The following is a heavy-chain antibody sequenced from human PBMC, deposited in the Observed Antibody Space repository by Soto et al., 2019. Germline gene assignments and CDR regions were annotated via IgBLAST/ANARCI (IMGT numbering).Heavy chain of an antibody. Sequence: SETLSLTCTVSGGSISSGGYYWSWIRQHPGKGLEWIGYIYYSGSTYYNPSFKSRVTISVDTSKNQFSLKLSSVTAADTAVYYGARGYYDSSGYYQFDYWGQGTLVTVS. J-gene: IGHJ4*02. V-gene: IGHV4-31*03. CDR2: IYYSGST. CDR3: ARGYYDSSGYYQFDY. CDR1: GGSISSGGYY. D-gene: IGHD3-22*01.